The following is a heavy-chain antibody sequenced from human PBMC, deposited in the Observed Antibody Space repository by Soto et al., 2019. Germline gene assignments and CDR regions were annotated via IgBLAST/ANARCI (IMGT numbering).Heavy chain of an antibody. CDR3: ARDHYGSGNYYFDY. CDR1: GFTFSSYG. D-gene: IGHD3-10*01. J-gene: IGHJ4*02. V-gene: IGHV3-30*03. CDR2: ISYDGSNK. Sequence: PGGSLRLSCAASGFTFSSYGMHWVRQAPGKGLEWVAVISYDGSNKYYADSVKGRFTISRDDAKNSLFLHMNSLRAEDTAVYYCARDHYGSGNYYFDYWGQGTLVTVSS.